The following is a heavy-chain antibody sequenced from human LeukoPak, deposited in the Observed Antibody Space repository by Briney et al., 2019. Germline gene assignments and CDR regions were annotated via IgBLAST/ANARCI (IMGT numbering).Heavy chain of an antibody. CDR3: ATYGDYGGNSRQFDY. J-gene: IGHJ4*02. CDR2: INHSGST. Sequence: SETLSLTCAVCGGSFSGYYWSWIRQPPGKGLERIGEINHSGSTNYNPSLKSRVTISVDTSKNQFSLKLSSVTAADTAVYYCATYGDYGGNSRQFDYLGQGTLVTVSS. CDR1: GGSFSGYY. D-gene: IGHD4-23*01. V-gene: IGHV4-34*01.